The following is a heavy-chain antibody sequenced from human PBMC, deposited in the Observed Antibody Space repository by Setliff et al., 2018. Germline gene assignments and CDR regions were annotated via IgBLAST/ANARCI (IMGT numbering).Heavy chain of an antibody. CDR3: ARDPIVVVPAEHYYYGMDV. CDR1: GYTFISYD. Sequence: ASVKVSCKASGYTFISYDISWVRQAPGQGLEWMGWISIDDDKTKYAQKFQGRVTITADESTSTAYMELSSLGSEDTAVYYCARDPIVVVPAEHYYYGMDVWGQGTTVTVSS. D-gene: IGHD2-2*01. CDR2: ISIDDDKT. J-gene: IGHJ6*02. V-gene: IGHV1-18*01.